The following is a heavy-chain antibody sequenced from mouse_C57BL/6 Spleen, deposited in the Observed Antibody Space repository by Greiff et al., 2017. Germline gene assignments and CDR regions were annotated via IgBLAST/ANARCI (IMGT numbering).Heavy chain of an antibody. D-gene: IGHD2-1*01. CDR3: ARHGGYGNYDWFAY. CDR1: GFTFSSYT. V-gene: IGHV5-9*01. CDR2: ISGGGGNT. Sequence: EVQGVESGGGLVKPGGSLKLSCAASGFTFSSYTMSWVRQTPEKRLEWVATISGGGGNTYYPDSVKGRFTISRDNAKNTLYLQMSSLRSEDTALYYCARHGGYGNYDWFAYWGQGTLVTVSA. J-gene: IGHJ3*01.